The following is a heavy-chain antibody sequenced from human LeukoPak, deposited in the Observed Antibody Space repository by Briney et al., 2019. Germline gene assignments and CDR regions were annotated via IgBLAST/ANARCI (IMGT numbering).Heavy chain of an antibody. Sequence: SETLSLTCTVASASVSSYYWIWLRQPAGRGLEWIGRIDASGSTNYNPSLKSRVTMSVDSSKNQFSLKVSSVTAADTAVYYCARKDGDIWGQGTMVTVSS. D-gene: IGHD5-24*01. CDR3: ARKDGDI. J-gene: IGHJ3*02. CDR1: SASVSSYY. V-gene: IGHV4-4*07. CDR2: IDASGST.